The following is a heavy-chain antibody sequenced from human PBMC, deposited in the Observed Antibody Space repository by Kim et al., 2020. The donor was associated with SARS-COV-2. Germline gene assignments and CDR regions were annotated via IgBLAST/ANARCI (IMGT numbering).Heavy chain of an antibody. CDR2: IYYSGST. V-gene: IGHV4-30-4*01. Sequence: SETLSLTCTVSGGSISSGDSYWSWIRQSPERGLEWIGYIYYSGSTYYNPSLRSRLSMSVDTSKNQFSLKLSSVTAADTAIYYCVRDGGGGWLDPWGGGTL. J-gene: IGHJ5*02. D-gene: IGHD3-16*01. CDR3: VRDGGGGWLDP. CDR1: GGSISSGDSY.